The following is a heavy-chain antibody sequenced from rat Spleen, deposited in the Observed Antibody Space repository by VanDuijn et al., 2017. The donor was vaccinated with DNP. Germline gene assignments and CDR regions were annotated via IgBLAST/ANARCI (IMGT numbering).Heavy chain of an antibody. CDR1: GFSLTNYH. CDR3: ARAATEAKGAMDA. J-gene: IGHJ4*01. D-gene: IGHD1-11*01. Sequence: QVQLKESGPGLVQPSQTLSLTCTVSGFSLTNYHVDWVRQPPGKGLEWIAAIWRGGSTDYNSALKSRLSISRDTSKSQVLLKMNSLQTEDTAMYFCARAATEAKGAMDAWGQGTSVTVSS. V-gene: IGHV2S12*01. CDR2: IWRGGST.